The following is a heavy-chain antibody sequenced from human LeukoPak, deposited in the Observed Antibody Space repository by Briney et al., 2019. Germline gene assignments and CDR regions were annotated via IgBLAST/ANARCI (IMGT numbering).Heavy chain of an antibody. Sequence: ASVKVSCKASGYTLTSYDINWVRQATGQGLEWMGWMNPNSGNTGYAQKFQGRVTITRNTSISTAYMELSSLRSEDTAVYYCARGGKVLVRIKYYYYYMDVWGKGTTVTVSS. CDR2: MNPNSGNT. V-gene: IGHV1-8*03. J-gene: IGHJ6*03. CDR1: GYTLTSYD. CDR3: ARGGKVLVRIKYYYYYMDV. D-gene: IGHD2-8*02.